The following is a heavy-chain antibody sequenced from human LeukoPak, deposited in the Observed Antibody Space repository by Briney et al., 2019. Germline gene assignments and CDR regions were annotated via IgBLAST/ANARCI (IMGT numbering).Heavy chain of an antibody. D-gene: IGHD3-3*01. J-gene: IGHJ4*02. CDR3: ARTQYYDFWSGYYTQKKGPFDY. CDR1: GFTFSSYW. CDR2: IKQDGSEK. Sequence: GGSLRLSCAASGFTFSSYWMSWVRQAPGKGLEWVANIKQDGSEKYYVDSVKGRFTISRDNAKNSPYLQMNSLRAEDTAVYYCARTQYYDFWSGYYTQKKGPFDYWGQGTLVTVSS. V-gene: IGHV3-7*01.